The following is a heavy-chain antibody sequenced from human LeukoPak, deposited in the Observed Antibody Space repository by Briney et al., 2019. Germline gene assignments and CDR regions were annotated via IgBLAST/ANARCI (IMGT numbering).Heavy chain of an antibody. Sequence: GGSLRLSCAASGFTFSSYWMSWVRQAPGKGLEWVANIKEDGSEKYYVDSVKGRFTISRDNAKNSLYLQMNSLRAEDTAVYYCARDPSPDYYDSSGEGYWGQGTLVTVSS. CDR3: ARDPSPDYYDSSGEGY. D-gene: IGHD3-22*01. J-gene: IGHJ4*02. CDR1: GFTFSSYW. CDR2: IKEDGSEK. V-gene: IGHV3-7*03.